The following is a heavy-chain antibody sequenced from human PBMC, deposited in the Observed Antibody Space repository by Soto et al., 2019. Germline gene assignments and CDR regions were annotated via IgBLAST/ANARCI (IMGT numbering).Heavy chain of an antibody. CDR2: ITPSGGNT. D-gene: IGHD2-8*01. J-gene: IGHJ6*03. V-gene: IGHV3-23*01. CDR1: GFSFSTYA. CDR3: AGKYCPNGVCYTNFYYYMDI. Sequence: EVQLLESGGGLVQPGGSLRLSCAASGFSFSTYAMTWVRQAPGKGLEWVSTITPSGGNTYYADSVKVRFTITRDNSENTLFLHMNSLRAEDKAVYYCAGKYCPNGVCYTNFYYYMDIWGEGTSVTVSS.